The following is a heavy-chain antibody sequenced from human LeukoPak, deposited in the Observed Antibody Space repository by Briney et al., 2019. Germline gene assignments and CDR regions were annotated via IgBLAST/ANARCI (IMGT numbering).Heavy chain of an antibody. CDR1: GGSISSYY. CDR3: ARDRRNYYYYGMDV. Sequence: SETLSITCTVSGGSISSYYWSWIRQPPGKGLEWIGYIYYSGSTNYNPSLKSRVTISVDTSKNQFSLKLSSVTAADTAVYYCARDRRNYYYYGMDVWGQGTTVTVSS. CDR2: IYYSGST. V-gene: IGHV4-59*01. J-gene: IGHJ6*02.